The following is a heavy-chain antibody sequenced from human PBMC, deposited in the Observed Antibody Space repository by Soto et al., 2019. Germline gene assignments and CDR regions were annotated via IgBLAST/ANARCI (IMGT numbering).Heavy chain of an antibody. J-gene: IGHJ4*02. CDR2: IIPILGIT. CDR1: GGTFSSYT. V-gene: IGHV1-69*02. CDR3: LNIPHY. Sequence: QVQLVQSGAEVKKPGSSVKVSCKASGGTFSSYTISWVRQAPGQGLELMGRIIPILGITNYAQKFQGRVXXXXXXXXXXXXXXXXXXXXXXXXXXXCLNIPHYWGQGTLVTVSS.